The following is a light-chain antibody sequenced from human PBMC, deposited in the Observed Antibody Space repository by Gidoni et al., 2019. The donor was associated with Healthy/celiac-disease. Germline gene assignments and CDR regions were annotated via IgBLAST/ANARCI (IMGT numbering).Light chain of an antibody. V-gene: IGLV2-11*01. Sequence: ALSSPPSLCGYPGQSVTISCTGTSSDVGGYNQYSWYPQQPGKAPKLIIYDVSKRPSGVPDRFSGSKSGNTASLTISGLQAEDEADYYCCSYAGSWVFGGGTKLTVL. CDR1: SSDVGGYNQ. CDR3: CSYAGSWV. J-gene: IGLJ3*02. CDR2: DVS.